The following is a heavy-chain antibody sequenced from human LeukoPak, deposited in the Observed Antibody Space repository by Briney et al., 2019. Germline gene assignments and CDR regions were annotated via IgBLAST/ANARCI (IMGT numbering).Heavy chain of an antibody. V-gene: IGHV3-74*01. Sequence: PGGSLRLSCAASGFTCSSYWMHWVRQAPGKGLVWVSRINSDGSSTSYADSVKGRFTISRDNAKNTLFLQMNSLRAEDTAVYYCARVTYYYDSSGYPPDYWGQGTLVTVSS. CDR2: INSDGSST. CDR3: ARVTYYYDSSGYPPDY. D-gene: IGHD3-22*01. CDR1: GFTCSSYW. J-gene: IGHJ4*02.